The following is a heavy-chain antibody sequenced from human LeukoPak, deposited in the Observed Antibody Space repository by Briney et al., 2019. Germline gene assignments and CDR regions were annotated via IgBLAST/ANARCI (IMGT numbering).Heavy chain of an antibody. Sequence: SETLSLTCTVSGGSISSYYWSWLRQPPGKGLEWIGYIYYSGSTNYNPSLKSRVTISVDTSKNQFSLKLSSVTAADTAVYYCAREGYCSGGSCYLGYWGQGTLVTVSS. CDR1: GGSISSYY. V-gene: IGHV4-59*01. CDR2: IYYSGST. J-gene: IGHJ4*02. D-gene: IGHD2-15*01. CDR3: AREGYCSGGSCYLGY.